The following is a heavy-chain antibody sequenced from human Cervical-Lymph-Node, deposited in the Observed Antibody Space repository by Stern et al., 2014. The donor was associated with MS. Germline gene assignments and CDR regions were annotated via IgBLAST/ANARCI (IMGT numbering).Heavy chain of an antibody. Sequence: QVQLMQSGGGVVQPGGSQRLSCTTSGFTFEDYAMEWVRQVPGKGLEWVAMIWDDGSQKYYGDSVRGRFSVARDNSRNTLYLQRKSLSLEDTAVYYCARKIPDYYYYAMDVWGQGTTVTVSS. CDR1: GFTFEDYA. CDR2: IWDDGSQK. CDR3: ARKIPDYYYYAMDV. J-gene: IGHJ6*02. D-gene: IGHD2-2*02. V-gene: IGHV3-33*01.